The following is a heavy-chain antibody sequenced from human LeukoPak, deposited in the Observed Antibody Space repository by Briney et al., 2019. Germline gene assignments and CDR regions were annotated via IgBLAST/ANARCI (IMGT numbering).Heavy chain of an antibody. V-gene: IGHV3-23*01. Sequence: PGGSLRLSCAASGFTFSTYAMGWARQAPGKGLEWVSVISGSGGSTYYADSVKGRFTISRDNSKNTLYLQMNSLRAEDTAVYYCAKKGRDGSGSYYNWFDPWGQGTLVTVSS. CDR3: AKKGRDGSGSYYNWFDP. CDR1: GFTFSTYA. J-gene: IGHJ5*02. D-gene: IGHD3-10*01. CDR2: ISGSGGST.